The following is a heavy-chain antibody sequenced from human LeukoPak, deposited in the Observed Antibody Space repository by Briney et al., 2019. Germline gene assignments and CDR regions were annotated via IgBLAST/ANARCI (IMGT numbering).Heavy chain of an antibody. CDR2: IYTSGST. Sequence: SETLSLTCSVSGGSISSYYWSWIRQPPGQGLEWIGYIYTSGSTNYNPSLKSRVTISVDTSRHQFSLKLSSVTAADTAVYYCARHSGSGYDLTWFDPWGQGTLVTVSS. V-gene: IGHV4-4*09. J-gene: IGHJ5*02. CDR1: GGSISSYY. CDR3: ARHSGSGYDLTWFDP. D-gene: IGHD5-12*01.